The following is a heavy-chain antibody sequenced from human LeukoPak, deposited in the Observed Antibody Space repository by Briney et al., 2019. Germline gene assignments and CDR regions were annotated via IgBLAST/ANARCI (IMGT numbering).Heavy chain of an antibody. CDR3: AREGPGAVAGNYYFDY. J-gene: IGHJ4*02. V-gene: IGHV4-4*07. CDR2: MDGSGTT. CDR1: GGSISSSF. Sequence: ASETLSLTCTVSGGSISSSFWSWIRQPAGQGLVWMGRMDGSGTTHYNPSLQSRVTRSFDTSKNQFYLKLNSVTAADTAVYYGAREGPGAVAGNYYFDYWGQGTMVTVSS. D-gene: IGHD6-19*01.